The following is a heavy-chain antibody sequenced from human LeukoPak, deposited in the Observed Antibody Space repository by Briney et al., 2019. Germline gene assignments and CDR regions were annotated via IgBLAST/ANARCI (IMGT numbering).Heavy chain of an antibody. D-gene: IGHD5-18*01. Sequence: SETLSLTCAVYGGSFSGYFWSWIRQPPGKGLEWIGDINHNGGTNYNPSLKSRVTISVDTSKNQFSLKLSSVTAADTAVYYCASPRIQLDNWFDPWGQGTLVTVSS. CDR1: GGSFSGYF. CDR3: ASPRIQLDNWFDP. CDR2: INHNGGT. J-gene: IGHJ5*02. V-gene: IGHV4-34*01.